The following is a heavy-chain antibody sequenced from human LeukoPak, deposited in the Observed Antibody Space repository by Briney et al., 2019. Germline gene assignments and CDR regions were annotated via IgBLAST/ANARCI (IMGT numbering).Heavy chain of an antibody. D-gene: IGHD3-3*01. Sequence: GGSLRLSCAASGSTFSSYAMSWVRQAPGKGLEWVSAISGTGSGTCYADSVKGRFTISRDNSKNTLYLQMNSLRAEDTAVYYCAKDGNYDFWSGYPNWFDPWGQGTLVTVSS. V-gene: IGHV3-23*01. J-gene: IGHJ5*02. CDR2: ISGTGSGT. CDR1: GSTFSSYA. CDR3: AKDGNYDFWSGYPNWFDP.